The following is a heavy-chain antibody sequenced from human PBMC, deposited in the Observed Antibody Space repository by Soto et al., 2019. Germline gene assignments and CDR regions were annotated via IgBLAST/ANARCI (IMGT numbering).Heavy chain of an antibody. CDR3: ARGTPGWFDP. D-gene: IGHD3-10*01. CDR2: INAGNGNT. V-gene: IGHV1-3*01. CDR1: GYTFTSYA. J-gene: IGHJ5*02. Sequence: ASVKVSCKASGYTFTSYAIHWVRQAPGQRLERMGWINAGNGNTKYSQKFQGRVTITRDTSASTAYMELSSLRSEDTAAYYCARGTPGWFDPWGQGTLVTVSS.